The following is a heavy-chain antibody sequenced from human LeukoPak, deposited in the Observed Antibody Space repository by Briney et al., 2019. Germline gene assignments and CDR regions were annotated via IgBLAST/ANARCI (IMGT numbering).Heavy chain of an antibody. D-gene: IGHD2-21*01. CDR3: ARAVAGGLFAFDI. V-gene: IGHV4-30-2*01. J-gene: IGHJ3*02. CDR2: IYHRGST. Sequence: PSQTLSLTCSVSGGSISSGGYYWSWIRQPPGKGLEWIGHIYHRGSTNYNPSLKSRVTISVDTSKNQFSLKLSSVTAADTAVYYCARAVAGGLFAFDIWGQGTMVTVSS. CDR1: GGSISSGGYY.